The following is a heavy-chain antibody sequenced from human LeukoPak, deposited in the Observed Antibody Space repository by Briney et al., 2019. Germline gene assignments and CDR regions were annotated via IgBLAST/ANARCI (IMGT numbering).Heavy chain of an antibody. CDR2: IIPIFGTA. D-gene: IGHD1-26*01. CDR1: GFTFSSYA. J-gene: IGHJ4*02. CDR3: ARDPNSGSYYQMDY. V-gene: IGHV1-69*01. Sequence: GGSLRLSCAASGFTFSSYAMSWVRQAPGKGLEWMGGIIPIFGTANYAQKFQGRVTITADESTSTAYMELSSLRSEDTAVYYCARDPNSGSYYQMDYWGQGTLVTVSS.